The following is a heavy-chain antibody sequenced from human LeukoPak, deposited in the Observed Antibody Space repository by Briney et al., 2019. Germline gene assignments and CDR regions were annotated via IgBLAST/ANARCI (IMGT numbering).Heavy chain of an antibody. CDR2: VSTSGGDT. J-gene: IGHJ4*02. CDR1: GFTFSTYA. Sequence: PGGSLRLSCAASGFTFSTYAMSWVRQAPGKGLEWVSSVSTSGGDTYNADSVKGRFTISRDNSKNTLYLQMNSLRAEDTAVYYCAKGVVVAPDVTPFDYWGQGTLVTVSS. V-gene: IGHV3-23*01. CDR3: AKGVVVAPDVTPFDY. D-gene: IGHD2-2*01.